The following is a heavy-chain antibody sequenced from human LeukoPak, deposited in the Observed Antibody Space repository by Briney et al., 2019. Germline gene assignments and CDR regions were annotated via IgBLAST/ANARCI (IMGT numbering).Heavy chain of an antibody. J-gene: IGHJ4*02. D-gene: IGHD3-22*01. Sequence: QLGRSLRLSCAASGFTFSSYGMHWVRQAPGKGLEWVAVISYDGSNKYYADSVKGRFTISRDNSKNTLYLQMNSLRAEDTAVYYCAKAKFRDYYDSSGYAAYWGQGTLVTVSS. V-gene: IGHV3-30*18. CDR2: ISYDGSNK. CDR1: GFTFSSYG. CDR3: AKAKFRDYYDSSGYAAY.